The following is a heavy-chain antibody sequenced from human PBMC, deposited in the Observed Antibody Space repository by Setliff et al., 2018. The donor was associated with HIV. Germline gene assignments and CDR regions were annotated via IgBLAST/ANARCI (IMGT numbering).Heavy chain of an antibody. CDR3: AENRSPSIFSAPTNAFDI. CDR2: IIPIFGKT. D-gene: IGHD3-9*01. J-gene: IGHJ3*02. CDR1: GGTFSTYS. Sequence: SVKVSCKGFGGTFSTYSLSWVRQAPGQGLEWMGGIIPIFGKTNYAQKFQGRVTSTADKSTTTAFMDLSGLRSEDTAVYYCAENRSPSIFSAPTNAFDIWGQGTMVTVSS. V-gene: IGHV1-69*06.